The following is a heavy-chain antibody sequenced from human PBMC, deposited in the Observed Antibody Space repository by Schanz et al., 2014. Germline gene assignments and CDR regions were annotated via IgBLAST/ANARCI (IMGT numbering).Heavy chain of an antibody. D-gene: IGHD3-10*01. CDR2: IKSKTDGGTR. Sequence: EVQLVESGGGLVQPGGSLRLSCATSGFTLNNAWMNWVRQAPGKGLQWVARIKSKTDGGTRDYAAPVKGRFTISTDDSKNTVYRQMTSLQTEDTAAYYCTADLWFGAVWGVWWGQGTLVTVSS. CDR1: GFTLNNAW. J-gene: IGHJ4*02. V-gene: IGHV3-15*01. CDR3: TADLWFGAVWGVW.